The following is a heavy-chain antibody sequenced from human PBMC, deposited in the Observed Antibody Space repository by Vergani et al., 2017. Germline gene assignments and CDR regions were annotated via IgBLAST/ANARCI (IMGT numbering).Heavy chain of an antibody. J-gene: IGHJ5*02. Sequence: EVQLVASGGGLVQRGGSLRLSCEASGFTFSNLWMTWVRQAPGKGLEWVAKIKYDGSKKNYVDSVKGRFTISRDNAKNSLYLQMNNLRVEDTAVYFCPRSPHGYTYGGYISQFDPWGQGTLVTVSS. CDR3: PRSPHGYTYGGYISQFDP. V-gene: IGHV3-7*01. CDR2: IKYDGSKK. CDR1: GFTFSNLW. D-gene: IGHD5-18*01.